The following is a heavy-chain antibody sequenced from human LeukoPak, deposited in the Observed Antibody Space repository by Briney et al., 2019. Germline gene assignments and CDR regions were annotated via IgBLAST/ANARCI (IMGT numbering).Heavy chain of an antibody. D-gene: IGHD4-17*01. J-gene: IGHJ4*02. V-gene: IGHV3-30-3*01. CDR3: AREGDYGDYYFDY. CDR1: GFTFSSYA. CDR2: ISYDGSNK. Sequence: PGGSLRLSCAASGFTFSSYAMHWVRQAPGKGLEWVAAISYDGSNKYYADSVKGRFTISRDNSKNTLYLQMNSLRAEDTAVYYCAREGDYGDYYFDYWGQGTLVTVSS.